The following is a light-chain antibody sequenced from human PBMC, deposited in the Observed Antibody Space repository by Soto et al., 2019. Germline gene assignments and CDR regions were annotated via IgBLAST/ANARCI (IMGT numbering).Light chain of an antibody. CDR1: SSNIGSNY. CDR3: ATWDDSLRDVL. V-gene: IGLV1-47*02. Sequence: QAVVTQPPSASGTPGQRVTISCSGSSSNIGSNYVYWYQQVPGTAPKLLIYNNNQRPSGVPDRFSGSKSGTSASLAISGLRSEDEADYYCATWDDSLRDVLFGGGTKLTVL. J-gene: IGLJ2*01. CDR2: NNN.